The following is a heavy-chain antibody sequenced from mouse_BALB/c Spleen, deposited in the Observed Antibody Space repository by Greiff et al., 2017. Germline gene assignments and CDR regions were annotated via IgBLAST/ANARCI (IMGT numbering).Heavy chain of an antibody. D-gene: IGHD2-3*01. Sequence: DVKLQESGTVLARPGASVKMSCKASGYSFTSYWMHWVKQRPGQGLEWIGAIYPGNSDTSYNQKFKGKAKLTAVTSASTAYMELSSLTNEDSAVYYCTRGWSPYYYAMDYWGQGTSVTVSS. CDR3: TRGWSPYYYAMDY. V-gene: IGHV1-5*01. CDR1: GYSFTSYW. CDR2: IYPGNSDT. J-gene: IGHJ4*01.